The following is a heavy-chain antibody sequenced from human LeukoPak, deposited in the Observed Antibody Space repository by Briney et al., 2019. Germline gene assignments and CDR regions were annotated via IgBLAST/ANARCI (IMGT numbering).Heavy chain of an antibody. Sequence: DPSETLSLTCTVSGGSISSYYWSWIRQPPGKGLEWIGYIYYSGSTNYNPSLKSRVTISVDTSKNQFSLKLSSVTAADTAVYYCATPQAAAETRNAFDIWGQGTMVTVSS. D-gene: IGHD6-13*01. CDR3: ATPQAAAETRNAFDI. V-gene: IGHV4-59*01. J-gene: IGHJ3*02. CDR2: IYYSGST. CDR1: GGSISSYY.